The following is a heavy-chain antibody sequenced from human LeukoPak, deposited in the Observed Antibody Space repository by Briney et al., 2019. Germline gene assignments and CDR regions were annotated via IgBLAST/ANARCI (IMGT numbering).Heavy chain of an antibody. CDR2: IYYSGST. J-gene: IGHJ5*02. CDR1: GGSFSGYY. Sequence: SETLSLTCAVYGGSFSGYYWGWIRQPPGKGLEWIGSIYYSGSTYYNPSLKSRVTISVDTSENQFSLKLSSVTAADTAVYYCASQLQYDFWSGYSNNWFDPWGQGTLVTVSS. V-gene: IGHV4-39*01. D-gene: IGHD3-3*01. CDR3: ASQLQYDFWSGYSNNWFDP.